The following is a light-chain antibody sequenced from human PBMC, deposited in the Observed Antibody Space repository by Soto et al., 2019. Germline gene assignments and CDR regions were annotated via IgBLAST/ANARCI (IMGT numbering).Light chain of an antibody. J-gene: IGLJ3*02. V-gene: IGLV2-14*01. CDR2: EVR. Sequence: QSALTQPASVSGSPGQSITISCTGTSSDVGGYNHVSWYQQHPGKAPKLIIYEVRNRPSGVSNRLSGSKSGNTASLTISGIKADDEADYYCCSYTSSSIRVFGGGTQLTVL. CDR1: SSDVGGYNH. CDR3: CSYTSSSIRV.